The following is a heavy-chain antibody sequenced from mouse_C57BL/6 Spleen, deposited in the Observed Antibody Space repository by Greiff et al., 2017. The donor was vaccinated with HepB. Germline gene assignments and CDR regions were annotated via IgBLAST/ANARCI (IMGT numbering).Heavy chain of an antibody. J-gene: IGHJ1*03. CDR3: ARGNYGSSYLWYFDV. CDR1: GYTFTSYW. Sequence: QVQLQQPGAELVKPGASVKLSCKASGYTFTSYWMQWVKQRPGQGLEWIGEIDPSDSYTNYNQKFKGKATVTVDTSSSTAYMQLSSLTSEDSAVYYWARGNYGSSYLWYFDVWGTGTTVTVSS. V-gene: IGHV1-50*01. CDR2: IDPSDSYT. D-gene: IGHD1-1*01.